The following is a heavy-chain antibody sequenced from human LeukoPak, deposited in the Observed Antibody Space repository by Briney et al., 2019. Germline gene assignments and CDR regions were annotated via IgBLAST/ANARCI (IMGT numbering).Heavy chain of an antibody. Sequence: SETLSLTCTVSGGSISSYYWGWIRQPPGKGLEWIGSIHYSGTTYYNPSLKSRVTISVDTSKNQFSLKLSSVTAADTAVYYCARGVSVLRYLSSLYWGQGTLVTVSS. V-gene: IGHV4-39*07. J-gene: IGHJ4*02. CDR1: GGSISSYY. D-gene: IGHD3-9*01. CDR3: ARGVSVLRYLSSLY. CDR2: IHYSGTT.